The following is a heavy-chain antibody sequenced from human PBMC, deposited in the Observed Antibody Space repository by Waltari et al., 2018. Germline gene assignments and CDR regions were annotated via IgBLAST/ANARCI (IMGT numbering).Heavy chain of an antibody. CDR2: IKQDGSEK. D-gene: IGHD3-16*01. V-gene: IGHV3-7*01. J-gene: IGHJ3*02. CDR3: ARELGLGDAFDI. CDR1: GFTFSSYW. Sequence: EVQLVESGGGLVQPGGSLRLSCAASGFTFSSYWMSWVRQAPGKGLEWVANIKQDGSEKFYGDSVKGRFTISRDNAKNSLYLQMNSLRAEDTAVYYCARELGLGDAFDIWGQGTMVTVSS.